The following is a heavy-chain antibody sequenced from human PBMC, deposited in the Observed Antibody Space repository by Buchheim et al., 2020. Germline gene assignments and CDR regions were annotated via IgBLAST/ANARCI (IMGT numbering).Heavy chain of an antibody. J-gene: IGHJ6*02. Sequence: QVQLQQWGAGLLTPSETLSLTCAVYGGSFSGYYWSWIRQPPEKGLEWIGEINHIGSTKYNPSLKSRVTISVDTSKNQFSLKLSSVTASDTAVYYCARVPPRDDLGYYYGMDVWGRGTT. CDR3: ARVPPRDDLGYYYGMDV. CDR2: INHIGST. V-gene: IGHV4-34*01. CDR1: GGSFSGYY.